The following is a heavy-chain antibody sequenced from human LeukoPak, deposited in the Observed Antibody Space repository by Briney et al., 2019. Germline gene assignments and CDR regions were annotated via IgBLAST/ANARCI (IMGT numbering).Heavy chain of an antibody. D-gene: IGHD6-19*01. Sequence: PGGSLRLSCVASGFTFSSYSMSWVRQAPGKGLEWVSYIDTSSSTIYYADSVKGRFTISRDNAKNSLYLHMNSLRADDTAVYYCATSALAVAGTDKFDYWGQGTRVTVPS. J-gene: IGHJ4*02. CDR3: ATSALAVAGTDKFDY. CDR1: GFTFSSYS. V-gene: IGHV3-48*04. CDR2: IDTSSSTI.